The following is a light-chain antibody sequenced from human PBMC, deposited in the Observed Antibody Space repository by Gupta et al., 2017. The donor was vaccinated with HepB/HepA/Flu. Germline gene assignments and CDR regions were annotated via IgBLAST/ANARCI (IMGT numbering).Light chain of an antibody. J-gene: IGLJ1*01. Sequence: QSALTQPASVSGSPGQSITIPCTGTSGDVGAYNYVSWYQQYPGKAPKVIIYDVSARPSGVSYRFSGSKSGNTASLTISGLQAEDEADYYCCSYRSSNTLFVFGTGTKVTGL. CDR2: DVS. CDR1: SGDVGAYNY. V-gene: IGLV2-14*03. CDR3: CSYRSSNTLFV.